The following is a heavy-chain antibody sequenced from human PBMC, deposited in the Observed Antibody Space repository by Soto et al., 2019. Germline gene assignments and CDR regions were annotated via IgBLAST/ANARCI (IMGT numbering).Heavy chain of an antibody. CDR1: GGSIGGYY. D-gene: IGHD2-21*02. V-gene: IGHV4-59*01. CDR2: MYNTGST. J-gene: IGHJ6*02. CDR3: ARDLWGYCGTDCYPLDV. Sequence: SETLSLTCLVSGGSIGGYYWSWIWQSPGKGLEWIGYMYNTGSTVYNPSFKSRVTISVDTSKNQFSLKLNSVTAADTAVYYCARDLWGYCGTDCYPLDVWGQGTTVTVS.